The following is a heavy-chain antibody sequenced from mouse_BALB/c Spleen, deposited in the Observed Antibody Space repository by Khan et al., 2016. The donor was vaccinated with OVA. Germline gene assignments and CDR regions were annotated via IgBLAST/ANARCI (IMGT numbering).Heavy chain of an antibody. D-gene: IGHD1-1*02. CDR3: ANGLWSYYFALDY. V-gene: IGHV2-6-5*01. CDR1: GFSLTDYG. CDR2: IWGGGTT. Sequence: QVQLKESGPGLVAPSQSLSITCTVSGFSLTDYGVSWIRQPPGKGLEWLGVIWGGGTTYYNSALISRLSISKDNSKSQVFLKMNSLNTDDTAMYYGANGLWSYYFALDYWGQGTSVTVSS. J-gene: IGHJ4*01.